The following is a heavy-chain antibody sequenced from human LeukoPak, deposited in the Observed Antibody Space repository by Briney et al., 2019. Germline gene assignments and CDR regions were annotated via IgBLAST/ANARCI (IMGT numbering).Heavy chain of an antibody. CDR3: ARDALESYYYDSSGYSDC. CDR2: ISAYNGNT. Sequence: GASVKVSCKASGYTFTSYGISWARQAPGQGLEWMGWISAYNGNTNYAQKLQGRVTMTTDTSTSTAYMELRSLRSDDTAVYYCARDALESYYYDSSGYSDCWGQGTLVTVSS. J-gene: IGHJ4*02. CDR1: GYTFTSYG. V-gene: IGHV1-18*01. D-gene: IGHD3-22*01.